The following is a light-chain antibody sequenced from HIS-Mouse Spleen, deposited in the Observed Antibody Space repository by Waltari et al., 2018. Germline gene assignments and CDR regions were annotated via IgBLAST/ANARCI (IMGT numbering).Light chain of an antibody. CDR2: DVS. J-gene: IGLJ2*01. CDR1: SSDVGGYNY. Sequence: QSALTQPASVSGSPGQPITIPCTGTSSDVGGYNYVSWYQQHPGKAPKLMLYDVSNRPSGVSNRFSGSKSGNTASLTISGLQAEDEADYYCSSYTSSSTEVFGGGTKLTVL. V-gene: IGLV2-14*03. CDR3: SSYTSSSTEV.